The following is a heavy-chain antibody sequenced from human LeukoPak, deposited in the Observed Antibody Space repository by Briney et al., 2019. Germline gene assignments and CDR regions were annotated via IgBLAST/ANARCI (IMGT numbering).Heavy chain of an antibody. CDR1: GYTLTELS. J-gene: IGHJ4*02. CDR3: AKAPYGSGSYYFDY. CDR2: FDPEDGET. Sequence: ASVKVSCKVSGYTLTELSMHWVRQAPGKGLEWMGGFDPEDGETIYAQKFQGRVTMTEDTSTDTAYMELSSLRSEDTAVYYCAKAPYGSGSYYFDYWGQGTLVTVSS. D-gene: IGHD3-10*01. V-gene: IGHV1-24*01.